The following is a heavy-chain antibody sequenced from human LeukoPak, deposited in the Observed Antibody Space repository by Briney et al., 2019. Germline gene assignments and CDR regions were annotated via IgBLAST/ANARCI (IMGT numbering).Heavy chain of an antibody. CDR3: AKDPVGVAAAGTVGY. CDR1: GFTFSSYA. V-gene: IGHV3-23*01. D-gene: IGHD6-13*01. Sequence: HGGSLRLSCAASGFTFSSYAMSWVRQAPGKGLEWVSAISGSGGSTYYADPVKGRFTISRDNSKNTLYLQMNSLRAEDTAVYYCAKDPVGVAAAGTVGYWGQGTLVTVSS. J-gene: IGHJ4*02. CDR2: ISGSGGST.